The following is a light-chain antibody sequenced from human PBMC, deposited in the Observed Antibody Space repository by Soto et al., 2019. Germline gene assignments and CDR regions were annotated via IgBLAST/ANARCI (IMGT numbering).Light chain of an antibody. Sequence: QSALTQPASVSGSPGQSIAISCTGSSSDVGIYNYVSWYQQLPGTAPKLLIYSNNQRPSGVPDRFSGSKSGTSASLAISGLQSEDEADYYCAAWDDSLNGYVFGTGTKLTVL. V-gene: IGLV1-44*01. CDR3: AAWDDSLNGYV. CDR1: SSDVGIYNY. J-gene: IGLJ1*01. CDR2: SNN.